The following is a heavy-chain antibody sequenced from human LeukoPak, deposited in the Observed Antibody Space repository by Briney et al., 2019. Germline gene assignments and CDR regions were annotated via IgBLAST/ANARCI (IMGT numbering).Heavy chain of an antibody. V-gene: IGHV4-4*09. CDR2: IYTSGST. J-gene: IGHJ3*01. CDR1: GGSISGYY. Sequence: PSETLSLTCTVSGGSISGYYWSWIRQPPGKGLEWIGYIYTSGSTDYNPSLKSRVTISLDTSKNQFSLSLSSVTAADTAVYYCARHSNVYSGSPRRPFDVWGQGTMVTVSS. D-gene: IGHD1-26*01. CDR3: ARHSNVYSGSPRRPFDV.